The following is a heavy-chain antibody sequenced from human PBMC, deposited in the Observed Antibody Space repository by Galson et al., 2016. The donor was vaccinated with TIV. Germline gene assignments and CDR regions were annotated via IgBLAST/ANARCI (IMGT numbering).Heavy chain of an antibody. J-gene: IGHJ4*02. V-gene: IGHV1-69*04. CDR1: GGTSNSYG. D-gene: IGHD4-17*01. CDR2: IIPNINIA. Sequence: SVKVSCKASGGTSNSYGFNWVRQAPGQGLEWMGRIIPNINIANYAQKFQGRLTITADKSTSTAYMELRNLRSEDTAMYYCARREGRRTAVTPGHFDTWGQRTLVTVSS. CDR3: ARREGRRTAVTPGHFDT.